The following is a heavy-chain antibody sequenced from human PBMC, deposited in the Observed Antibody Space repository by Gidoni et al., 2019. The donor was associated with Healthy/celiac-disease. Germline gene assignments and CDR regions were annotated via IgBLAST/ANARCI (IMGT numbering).Heavy chain of an antibody. CDR2: ISYDGSNK. CDR1: GFTFSSYA. D-gene: IGHD6-19*01. V-gene: IGHV3-30-3*01. CDR3: ARDSGLWLAYFDY. J-gene: IGHJ4*02. Sequence: QVQLVESGGGVVQPGRSLRLSCAASGFTFSSYAMHWVRQAPGKGLEWVAVISYDGSNKYYADSVKGRFTISRDNSKNTLYLQMNSLRAEDTAVYYCARDSGLWLAYFDYWGQGTLVTVSS.